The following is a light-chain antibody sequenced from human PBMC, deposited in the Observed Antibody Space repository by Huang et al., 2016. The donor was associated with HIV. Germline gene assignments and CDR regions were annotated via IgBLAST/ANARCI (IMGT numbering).Light chain of an antibody. J-gene: IGKJ1*01. Sequence: ETVMTQSPVTLSVSPGDGATLSCRASQSVSSNLAWYQQKPGQAPRLLIYDASTRATGVPAKFSGSGSGTEFTLTISSLQSEDFAIYFCQQYAHWPPTFGQGAKVEIK. CDR1: QSVSSN. V-gene: IGKV3-15*01. CDR2: DAS. CDR3: QQYAHWPPT.